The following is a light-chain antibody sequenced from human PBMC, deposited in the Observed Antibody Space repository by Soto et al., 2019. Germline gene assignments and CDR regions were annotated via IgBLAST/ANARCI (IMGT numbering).Light chain of an antibody. CDR2: GAS. J-gene: IGKJ1*01. Sequence: ETVMTQSPATLAVSPGESASLSCRASQSVSSNLAWFQWKPGQAPRPLIYGASTRATGIPARFSGSGSGTEFTLTISSLQSEDFAVYYCQQYNNWPGTFGQGTKVEIK. CDR3: QQYNNWPGT. CDR1: QSVSSN. V-gene: IGKV3-15*01.